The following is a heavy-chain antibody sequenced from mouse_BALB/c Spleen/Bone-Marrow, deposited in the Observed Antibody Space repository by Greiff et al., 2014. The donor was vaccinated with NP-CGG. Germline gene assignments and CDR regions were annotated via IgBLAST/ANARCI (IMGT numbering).Heavy chain of an antibody. V-gene: IGHV1S22*01. J-gene: IGHJ3*01. CDR2: IYPGNGST. Sequence: LQQSGAELVRPGASVKLSCKASGYTFTSYWMHWVKQRPGQGLEWIGKIYPGNGSTNYDEKFKSKATLTVDTSSSTAYMQLSSLTSEDSAVYYCTRGGVYYAYDGAWFAYWGQGTLVTVSA. D-gene: IGHD2-2*01. CDR1: GYTFTSYW. CDR3: TRGGVYYAYDGAWFAY.